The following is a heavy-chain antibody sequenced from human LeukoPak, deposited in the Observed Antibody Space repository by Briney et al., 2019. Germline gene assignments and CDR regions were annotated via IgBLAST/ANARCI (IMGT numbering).Heavy chain of an antibody. J-gene: IGHJ6*03. CDR2: INHSGST. V-gene: IGHV4-34*01. CDR3: AGDNYYYYMDV. CDR1: GGSFSGYY. Sequence: PSETLSLTCAVYGGSFSGYYWSWIRQPPGKGLEWIGEINHSGSTNYNPSLKSRVTISVDTSKNQFSLKLSSVTAADTAVYYCAGDNYYYYMDVWGKGTTVTVSS.